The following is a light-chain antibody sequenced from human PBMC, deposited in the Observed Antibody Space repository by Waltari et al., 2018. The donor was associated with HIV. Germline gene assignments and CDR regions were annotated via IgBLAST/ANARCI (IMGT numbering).Light chain of an antibody. CDR3: NSYAGNNKGV. Sequence: QSALTQPPSASGSPEQSVTISCTGTSSDVGGYNYVSWYQQHPGKAPKLLIYDVTKRPSGVPDRFSGSKSGNTASLTVSGLQAEDEADYYCNSYAGNNKGVFGTGTKVTVL. J-gene: IGLJ1*01. CDR2: DVT. V-gene: IGLV2-8*01. CDR1: SSDVGGYNY.